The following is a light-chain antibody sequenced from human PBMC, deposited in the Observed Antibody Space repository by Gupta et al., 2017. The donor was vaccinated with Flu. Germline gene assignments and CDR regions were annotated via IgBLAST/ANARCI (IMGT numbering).Light chain of an antibody. V-gene: IGKV2-30*01. CDR3: MRGKHPST. CDR2: EVS. CDR1: QSLVYKNGITY. Sequence: DVVMSQSPLSLSVTLGQAASISCRSSQSLVYKNGITYLTWFQQRPGQSPRRLIYEVSNRDCGVPARFSGSGSGTDFTLKISSVEAEDVGVYYCMRGKHPSTFGPGTKLEI. J-gene: IGKJ2*01.